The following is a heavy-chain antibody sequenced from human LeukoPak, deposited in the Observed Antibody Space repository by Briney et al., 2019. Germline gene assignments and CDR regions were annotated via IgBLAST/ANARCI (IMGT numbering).Heavy chain of an antibody. CDR1: GLTFSSYA. CDR2: ISGSGGST. CDR3: AKDPPSASIARH. V-gene: IGHV3-23*01. D-gene: IGHD6-6*01. J-gene: IGHJ4*02. Sequence: GGSLRLSCAASGLTFSSYAMSWVRQAPGTGLEWVSGISGSGGSTYYADSVKGRFTISRDNSKNTLYLQMNSLRAEDTAVYYCAKDPPSASIARHGGQGTLVTVSS.